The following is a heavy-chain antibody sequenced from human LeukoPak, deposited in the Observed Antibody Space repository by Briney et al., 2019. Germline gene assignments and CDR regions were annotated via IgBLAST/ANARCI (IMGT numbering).Heavy chain of an antibody. CDR2: ISSSSSYI. V-gene: IGHV3-21*01. D-gene: IGHD6-13*01. CDR3: AREGIAAAGAFDY. J-gene: IGHJ4*02. CDR1: GFTFSSHS. Sequence: GGSLRLSCAASGFTFSSHSMNWVRQAPGKGLEWVSSISSSSSYIYYADSVKGRFTISRDNAKNSLYLQMNSLRAEDTAVYYCAREGIAAAGAFDYWGQGTLVTVSS.